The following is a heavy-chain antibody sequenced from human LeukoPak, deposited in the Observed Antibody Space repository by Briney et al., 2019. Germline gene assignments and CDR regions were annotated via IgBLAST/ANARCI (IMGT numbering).Heavy chain of an antibody. CDR1: GFTFSSYA. CDR2: ISYNGSNK. J-gene: IGHJ5*02. Sequence: GGSLRLSCAASGFTFSSYAMHWVRQAPGKGLEWVAVISYNGSNKYYADSVKGRFTISRDNSKNTLYLQMNSLRAEDTAVYYCASEAYYYDSSGYHNWFDPWGQGTLVTVSS. CDR3: ASEAYYYDSSGYHNWFDP. V-gene: IGHV3-30*07. D-gene: IGHD3-22*01.